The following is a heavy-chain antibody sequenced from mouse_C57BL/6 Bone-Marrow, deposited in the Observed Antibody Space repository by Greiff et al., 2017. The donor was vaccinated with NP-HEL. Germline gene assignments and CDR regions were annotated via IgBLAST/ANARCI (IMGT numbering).Heavy chain of an antibody. V-gene: IGHV5-6*02. CDR2: ISSGGSYT. J-gene: IGHJ3*01. D-gene: IGHD1-3*01. CDR1: GFTFSSYG. Sequence: EVKLMESGGDLVKPGGSLKLSCAASGFTFSSYGMSWVRQTPDKRLEWVATISSGGSYTYYPDSVKGRFTNSRDNAKNTLYLQMSSLKSEDTAMYYCASRSGGAYWGQGTLVTVSA. CDR3: ASRSGGAY.